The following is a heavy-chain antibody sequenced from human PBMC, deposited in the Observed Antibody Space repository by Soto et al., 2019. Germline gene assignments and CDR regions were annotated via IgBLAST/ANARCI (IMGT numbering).Heavy chain of an antibody. D-gene: IGHD2-2*02. J-gene: IGHJ4*02. CDR3: ARQEYCSSTSCYKVDS. CDR2: IYLGDSNT. V-gene: IGHV5-51*01. Sequence: GESLKISCTGSGNSFTSYWIGWVRQMPGKSLEWMGIIYLGDSNTRYSPTFQVQVTISAYRSICTAYLQWSSLKASDTAFFYCARQEYCSSTSCYKVDSWGQGTLVTVSS. CDR1: GNSFTSYW.